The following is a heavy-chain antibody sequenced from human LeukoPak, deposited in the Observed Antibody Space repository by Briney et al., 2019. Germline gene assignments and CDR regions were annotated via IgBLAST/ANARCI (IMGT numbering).Heavy chain of an antibody. CDR2: ISWNSNSI. D-gene: IGHD5-18*01. CDR3: GKDSDVDTAMAH. CDR1: GFTFDDHV. V-gene: IGHV3-9*01. Sequence: PGGSLRLSCAASGFTFDDHVMHWVRQAPGKGLEWVSGISWNSNSIGYADSVKGRFTISRDNAKNSLYLQMNSLRVEDTALYYCGKDSDVDTAMAHWGQGTLVTVSS. J-gene: IGHJ4*02.